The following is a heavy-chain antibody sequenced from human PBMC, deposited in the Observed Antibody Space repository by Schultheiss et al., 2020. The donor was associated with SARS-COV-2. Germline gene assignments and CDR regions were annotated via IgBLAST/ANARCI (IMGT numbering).Heavy chain of an antibody. CDR2: IIPIFGTA. V-gene: IGHV1-69*13. J-gene: IGHJ6*02. D-gene: IGHD6-6*01. CDR1: GGTFSSYA. CDR3: AEHEYSSSSWSLYYYGMDV. Sequence: SVKVSCKASGGTFSSYAISWVRQAPGQGLEWMGGIIPIFGTANYAQKFQGRVTITADESTSTAYMELSSLRSEDTAVYYCAEHEYSSSSWSLYYYGMDVWGQGTTVTVSS.